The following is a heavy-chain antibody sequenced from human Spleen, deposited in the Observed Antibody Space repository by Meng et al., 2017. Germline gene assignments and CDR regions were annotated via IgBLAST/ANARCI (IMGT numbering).Heavy chain of an antibody. CDR2: INPEGGST. Sequence: ASVKVSCKASGYTFSNYYMQWVRQARGQGIEWMGIINPEGGSTTYAQKFQGRVTMTRDTSTSTVYMELSSLRSEDKAVYYWARGYSDWAPYHTVADYWGQGTLVTVSS. V-gene: IGHV1-46*01. CDR1: GYTFSNYY. J-gene: IGHJ4*02. D-gene: IGHD5-18*01. CDR3: ARGYSDWAPYHTVADY.